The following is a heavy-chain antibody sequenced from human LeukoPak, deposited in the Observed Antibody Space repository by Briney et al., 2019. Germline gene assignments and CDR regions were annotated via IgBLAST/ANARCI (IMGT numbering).Heavy chain of an antibody. D-gene: IGHD2-15*01. J-gene: IGHJ4*02. CDR3: AREDGYCSGGNCYSYFDS. CDR1: GFTFSSYG. CDR2: IKKTGSET. Sequence: GGSLRLSCAASGFTFSSYGMHWVRQAPGKGLEWVAYIKKTGSETYYVDSVKGRFTITRDNTRNSLFLQMYSLRAEDTAVYFCAREDGYCSGGNCYSYFDSWGQGTLVTVSS. V-gene: IGHV3-7*01.